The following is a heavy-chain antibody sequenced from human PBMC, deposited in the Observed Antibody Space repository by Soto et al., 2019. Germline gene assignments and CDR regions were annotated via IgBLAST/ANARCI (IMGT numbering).Heavy chain of an antibody. CDR2: ISGNGANT. CDR1: GFTFINYA. J-gene: IGHJ4*02. D-gene: IGHD6-19*01. V-gene: IGHV3-23*01. Sequence: GGSLRFSCAASGFTFINYAMTWVRQAPGEGLEWVSTISGNGANTHYADSVKGRFSISRDNSKNTLYIQMNSLRAEDTAVYYCAKDYGSSRYFFDYWGQGALVTVSS. CDR3: AKDYGSSRYFFDY.